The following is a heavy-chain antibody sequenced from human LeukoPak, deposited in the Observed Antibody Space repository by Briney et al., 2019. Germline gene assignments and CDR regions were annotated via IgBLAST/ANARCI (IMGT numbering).Heavy chain of an antibody. CDR1: GYTFTGYY. V-gene: IGHV1-2*02. J-gene: IGHJ4*02. CDR2: INPNSGGR. CDR3: ARDCNLFRSGKYYYDSSGYWCY. Sequence: GASVKVSCKASGYTFTGYYMHWVRQAPGQGLEWMGWINPNSGGRNYAQKFQGRVTMTRDTSISTAYMELSRLRSDDTAVYYCARDCNLFRSGKYYYDSSGYWCYWGQGTLVTVSS. D-gene: IGHD3-22*01.